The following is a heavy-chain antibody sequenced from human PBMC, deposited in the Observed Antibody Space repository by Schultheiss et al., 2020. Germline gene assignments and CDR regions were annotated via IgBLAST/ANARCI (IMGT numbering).Heavy chain of an antibody. V-gene: IGHV3-23*01. CDR3: AKARVYYDSSGYYY. CDR1: GFTFSSYA. J-gene: IGHJ4*02. Sequence: GGSLRLSCAASGFTFSSYAMHWVRQAPGKGLEWVSAISGSGGSTYYADSVKGRFTISRDNSKNTLYLQMNSLRAEDTAVYYCAKARVYYDSSGYYYWGQGTLVTVSS. D-gene: IGHD3-22*01. CDR2: ISGSGGST.